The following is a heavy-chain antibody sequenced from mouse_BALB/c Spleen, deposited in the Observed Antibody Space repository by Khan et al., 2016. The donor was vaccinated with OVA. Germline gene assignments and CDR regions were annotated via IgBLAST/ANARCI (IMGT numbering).Heavy chain of an antibody. CDR2: ISYSGST. J-gene: IGHJ2*01. CDR1: GYSITSGYG. Sequence: EVELVESGPGLVKPSQSLSLTCTVTGYSITSGYGRNWIRQFPGNKLEWMGYISYSGSTNYNPSLKSRISITRDTSKNQFFLQLNSVTTEDTARYYCARTARIKYWGQGTTLTVSS. CDR3: ARTARIKY. D-gene: IGHD1-2*01. V-gene: IGHV3-2*02.